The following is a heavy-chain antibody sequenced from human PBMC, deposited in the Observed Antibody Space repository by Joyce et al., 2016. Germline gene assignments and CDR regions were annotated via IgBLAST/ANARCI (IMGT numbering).Heavy chain of an antibody. V-gene: IGHV3-48*01. Sequence: EVQLVESGGGLVQPGGSLSLSCAASGFTFSDYSMNWARQAPGEGLEWVSYISSSSSTIYYAGSVNGRFTISRDNAKNSLYLQMNSLRAEDTAVYYCARGHSENYYGSANYGMDVWGQGTTVTVSS. D-gene: IGHD3-10*01. CDR3: ARGHSENYYGSANYGMDV. J-gene: IGHJ6*02. CDR2: ISSSSSTI. CDR1: GFTFSDYS.